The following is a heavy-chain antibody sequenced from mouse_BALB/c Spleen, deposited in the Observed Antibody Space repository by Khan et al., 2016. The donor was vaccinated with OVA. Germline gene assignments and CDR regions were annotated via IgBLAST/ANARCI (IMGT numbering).Heavy chain of an antibody. D-gene: IGHD3-2*02. CDR1: GYIFTSYW. V-gene: IGHV1S132*01. J-gene: IGHJ2*01. CDR3: AREEALYYFDY. Sequence: QVQLQQSGAELVRPGASVKLSCKTSGYIFTSYWIHWVKQRSGQGLEWIARIYPGTNNTYYNEKLKDKATLTADKSSSTVYMQLSSLKSEDSAVYCCAREEALYYFDYWGQSTTLTVSA. CDR2: IYPGTNNT.